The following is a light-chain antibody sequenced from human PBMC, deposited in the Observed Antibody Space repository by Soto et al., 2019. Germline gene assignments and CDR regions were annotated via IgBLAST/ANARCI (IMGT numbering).Light chain of an antibody. V-gene: IGLV2-23*01. Sequence: QSALTQPASVSGSPGQSITISCSGTSSDVGSSNLVSWYQQHPGKAPNLIIFEGDRRPSGVSGRFSGSKSGHTASLTISGLHAEDEADYYCCSFARSTTFYVFGTGTKLTVL. CDR1: SSDVGSSNL. CDR3: CSFARSTTFYV. J-gene: IGLJ1*01. CDR2: EGD.